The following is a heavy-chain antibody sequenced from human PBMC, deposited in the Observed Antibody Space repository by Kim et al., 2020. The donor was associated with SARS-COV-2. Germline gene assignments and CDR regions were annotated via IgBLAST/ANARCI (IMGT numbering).Heavy chain of an antibody. V-gene: IGHV5-51*01. CDR2: FYPGDSDT. Sequence: GESLQISCKGSGYSFTSYWIGWVRQMPGKGLEWMGIFYPGDSDTRYSPSFQGQVTISADKSISTAYLQWSSLKASDTAMYYCARSGYCSGGSCYSGWVYWGQGTLVTVSS. D-gene: IGHD2-15*01. J-gene: IGHJ4*02. CDR3: ARSGYCSGGSCYSGWVY. CDR1: GYSFTSYW.